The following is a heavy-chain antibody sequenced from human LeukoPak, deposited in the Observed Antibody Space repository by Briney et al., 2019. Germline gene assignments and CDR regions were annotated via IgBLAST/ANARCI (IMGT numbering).Heavy chain of an antibody. CDR1: GGSFSGYY. D-gene: IGHD3-9*01. CDR2: INHSGST. Sequence: SETLSLTCAVCGGSFSGYYWSWIRQPPGKGLEWIGEINHSGSTNYNPSLKSRVTISVDTSKNQFSLKLSSVTAADTAVYYCARGEVRIRYFDWLSTTIYYFDYWGQGTLVTVSS. J-gene: IGHJ4*02. CDR3: ARGEVRIRYFDWLSTTIYYFDY. V-gene: IGHV4-34*01.